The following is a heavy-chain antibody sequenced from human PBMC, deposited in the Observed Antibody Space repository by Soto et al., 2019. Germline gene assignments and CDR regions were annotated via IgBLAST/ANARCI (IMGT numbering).Heavy chain of an antibody. J-gene: IGHJ4*02. D-gene: IGHD3-22*01. Sequence: GASVKVSCKASGYTFTSSGISWVRQAPGQGLETMGCISAYNGNINYAQKLQGRVTLTTDTSTSTAYMELRSLRSDDTAVYYCARHHYYDSSGYYYYFDYWGQGTLVTVSS. CDR3: ARHHYYDSSGYYYYFDY. V-gene: IGHV1-18*01. CDR1: GYTFTSSG. CDR2: ISAYNGNI.